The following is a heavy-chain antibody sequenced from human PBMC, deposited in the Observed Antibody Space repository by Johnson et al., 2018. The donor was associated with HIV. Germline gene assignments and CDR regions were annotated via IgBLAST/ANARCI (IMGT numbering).Heavy chain of an antibody. D-gene: IGHD1-26*01. Sequence: QVQLVESGGGVVQPGRSLRLSCAASGFAFSSYTMHWVRRVPGKGLDWVAVISYTGGSIDYAGSVKGRFPVSRDNSENTLYLQMNSLRAEDPAVYYCARLGVGATWHAFDIWGQGTMVTVSS. V-gene: IGHV3-30-3*01. CDR2: ISYTGGSI. J-gene: IGHJ3*02. CDR1: GFAFSSYT. CDR3: ARLGVGATWHAFDI.